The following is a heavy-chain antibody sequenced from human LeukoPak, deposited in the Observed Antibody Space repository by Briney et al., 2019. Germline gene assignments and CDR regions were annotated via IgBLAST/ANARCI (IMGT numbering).Heavy chain of an antibody. V-gene: IGHV3-23*01. J-gene: IGHJ4*02. CDR1: GFTFDNFA. CDR2: ITGSATRT. D-gene: IGHD3-3*01. CDR3: AKVSSRITISGRLDY. Sequence: HGGSQRLSCAASGFTFDNFAMAWVRQAPGKGLEWVSAITGSATRTYYADSFKDRFTISRDDSKTTLFLQMDSLRAEDTALYYCAKVSSRITISGRLDYWGRGTLVTASS.